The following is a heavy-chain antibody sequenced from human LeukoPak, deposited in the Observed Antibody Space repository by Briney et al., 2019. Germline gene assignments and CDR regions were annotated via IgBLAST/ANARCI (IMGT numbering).Heavy chain of an antibody. CDR1: GFTVSHNY. Sequence: GGSLRLSCAASGFTVSHNYMSWVRQAPGKGLEWVSAIYSGGSTYYADSVKGRFTISRDNSKNTLYLQMNSLRAEDTAVYYCARAGGYYDSSGWYYFDYWGQGTLVTVSS. V-gene: IGHV3-66*01. CDR2: IYSGGST. CDR3: ARAGGYYDSSGWYYFDY. D-gene: IGHD3-22*01. J-gene: IGHJ4*02.